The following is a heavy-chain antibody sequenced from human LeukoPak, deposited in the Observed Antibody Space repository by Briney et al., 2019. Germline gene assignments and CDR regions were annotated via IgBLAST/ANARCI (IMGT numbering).Heavy chain of an antibody. Sequence: GGSLRLSCAAAGFTVSSNHLTWVRQAPGKGLEWVSLIYSGGNTDYADSVKGRFTISRDNSKNTLYFQRNNLRVEDTALYYYAGAPYCSGVSCYSYNWFDPWGQGTLVTVSS. CDR1: GFTVSSNH. V-gene: IGHV3-66*01. D-gene: IGHD2-15*01. CDR2: IYSGGNT. CDR3: AGAPYCSGVSCYSYNWFDP. J-gene: IGHJ5*02.